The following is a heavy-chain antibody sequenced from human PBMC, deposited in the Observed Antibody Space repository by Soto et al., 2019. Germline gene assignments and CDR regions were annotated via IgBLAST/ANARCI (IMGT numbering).Heavy chain of an antibody. V-gene: IGHV4-31*03. D-gene: IGHD5-12*01. CDR3: ARGRDGYNYPSYFDL. Sequence: QVQLQESGPGLVKPSQTLSLTCTVSGGSISSGGYYWSWIRQHPGKGLEWIGYIYYSGSTYYNPSLKSRVTISVDPSKNQFSLKLSSVTAADTAVYYCARGRDGYNYPSYFDLWGRGTLVTVSS. CDR1: GGSISSGGYY. J-gene: IGHJ2*01. CDR2: IYYSGST.